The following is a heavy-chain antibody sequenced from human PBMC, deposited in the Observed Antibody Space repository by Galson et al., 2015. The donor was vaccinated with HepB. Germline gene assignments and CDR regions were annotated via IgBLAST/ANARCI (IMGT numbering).Heavy chain of an antibody. V-gene: IGHV5-51*01. J-gene: IGHJ4*02. CDR1: GYILTTYW. Sequence: QSGAEVKKPGESLTISCKGSGYILTTYWIGWVRQMPGKGLEWMGVIYPGDSDTRYSPSFQGQVTISADKSISTAYLQWSNVKASDTAMYYCARTYYYDTSGYSPTTYYFDYWGQGTLVTVSS. CDR2: IYPGDSDT. D-gene: IGHD3-22*01. CDR3: ARTYYYDTSGYSPTTYYFDY.